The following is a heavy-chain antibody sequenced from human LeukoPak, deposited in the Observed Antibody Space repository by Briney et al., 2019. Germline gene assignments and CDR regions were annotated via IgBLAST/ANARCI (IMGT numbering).Heavy chain of an antibody. Sequence: SETLSLTCAVYGGSISSGGYSWSWIRQPPGKGLEWIGYIYHSGSTYYNPSLKSRVTISVDRSKNQFSLKLSSVTAADTVVYYCARDLGDGYNYAFDYWGQGTLVTVSS. CDR3: ARDLGDGYNYAFDY. D-gene: IGHD5-24*01. J-gene: IGHJ4*02. V-gene: IGHV4-30-2*01. CDR1: GGSISSGGYS. CDR2: IYHSGST.